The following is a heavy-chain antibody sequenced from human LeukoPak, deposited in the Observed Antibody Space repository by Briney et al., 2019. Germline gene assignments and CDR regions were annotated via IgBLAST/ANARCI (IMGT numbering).Heavy chain of an antibody. D-gene: IGHD6-13*01. J-gene: IGHJ3*01. Sequence: SETLSLTCTVSGGSISSSRYYWGWIRQPPGKGLEWIGSIYYSGSTNYSPSLKSRVTISVDTSKNQFSLKLRSVTAADTAVYYCARISSSNWYNERGAFDVWGQGTMVTVSS. CDR1: GGSISSSRYY. V-gene: IGHV4-39*07. CDR2: IYYSGST. CDR3: ARISSSNWYNERGAFDV.